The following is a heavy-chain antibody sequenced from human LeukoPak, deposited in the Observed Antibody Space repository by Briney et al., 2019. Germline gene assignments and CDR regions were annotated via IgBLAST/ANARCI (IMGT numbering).Heavy chain of an antibody. CDR1: GYTFTSYA. Sequence: ASVKVSCKASGYTFTSYAMHWVRQAPGQRLEWMGWINAGNGNTKYSQKFQGRVTITRDTSASTAYMELNSLRSEDTAVYYCARDDTFLGSPKPGIAAAQTKGFDYWGQGTLVTVSS. CDR2: INAGNGNT. J-gene: IGHJ4*02. D-gene: IGHD6-13*01. CDR3: ARDDTFLGSPKPGIAAAQTKGFDY. V-gene: IGHV1-3*01.